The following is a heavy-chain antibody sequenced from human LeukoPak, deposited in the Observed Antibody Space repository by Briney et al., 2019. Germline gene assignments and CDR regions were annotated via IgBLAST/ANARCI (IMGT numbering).Heavy chain of an antibody. CDR3: ANLQSGGADY. Sequence: GGSLRLSCAASGFTFSSYWMSWVRQAPGKGLEWVSVLYSDGSTFYADSVKGRFTISRDNSKNTLYLQMDSLRIEDTAVYYCANLQSGGADYWGQGTLVTVSS. V-gene: IGHV3-53*01. CDR2: LYSDGST. D-gene: IGHD3-10*01. J-gene: IGHJ4*02. CDR1: GFTFSSYW.